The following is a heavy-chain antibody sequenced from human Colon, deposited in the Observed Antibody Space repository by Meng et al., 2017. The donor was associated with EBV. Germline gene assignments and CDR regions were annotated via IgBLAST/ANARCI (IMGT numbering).Heavy chain of an antibody. CDR2: IHSSGST. CDR1: GGSISSGGYY. J-gene: IGHJ5*02. V-gene: IGHV4-31*03. CDR3: ARASYGSGSPLGESWFDP. Sequence: QVQPPESGPGLVKPSQTLSLTCTVSGGSISSGGYYWSWIRQHPGKGLEWIGYIHSSGSTYYNPSLRSRLTISVDTSKNQFSLKLSSVTAADTAVYYCARASYGSGSPLGESWFDPWGQGTLVTVSS. D-gene: IGHD3-10*01.